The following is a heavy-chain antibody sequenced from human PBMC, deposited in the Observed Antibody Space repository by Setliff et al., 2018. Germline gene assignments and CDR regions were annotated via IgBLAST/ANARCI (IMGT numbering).Heavy chain of an antibody. CDR2: ITHSGIT. Sequence: SETLSLTCAVSGDSISSGNWWSWVRQPPEKGLEWIGEITHSGITNYNPSLKSRVTISVDKSKNQFSMKLTSVTAAGTAVYYCARGGGGYHAASWGQGILVTVSS. CDR1: GDSISSGNW. V-gene: IGHV4-4*02. J-gene: IGHJ5*02. D-gene: IGHD2-2*01. CDR3: ARGGGGYHAAS.